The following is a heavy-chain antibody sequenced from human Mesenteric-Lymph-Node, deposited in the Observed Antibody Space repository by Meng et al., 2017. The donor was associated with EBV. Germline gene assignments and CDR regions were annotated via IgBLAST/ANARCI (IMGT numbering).Heavy chain of an antibody. Sequence: QLQLQESGPGLVKPSXTLSLTCPXPGGSISSSSYYWGWIRQPPGKGLEWIGSIYYSGSTYYNPSLKSRVTISVDTSKNQFSLKLSSVTVADTAVYYCARRSEVYAIESYNWFDPWGQGTLVTVSS. D-gene: IGHD2-8*01. V-gene: IGHV4-39*01. CDR1: GGSISSSSYY. CDR3: ARRSEVYAIESYNWFDP. CDR2: IYYSGST. J-gene: IGHJ5*02.